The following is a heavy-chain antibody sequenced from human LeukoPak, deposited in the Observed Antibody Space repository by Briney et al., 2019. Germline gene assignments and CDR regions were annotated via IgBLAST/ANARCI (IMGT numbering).Heavy chain of an antibody. V-gene: IGHV1-69*02. Sequence: ASVKVSCKASGGTFSSYTISWVRQAPGQGLEWMGRIIPILGIANYAQKFQGRVTITADKSTSTPYMQMSSLRSEDTAVYYCASPKMGSGWQQDDYWGQGTLVTVSS. J-gene: IGHJ4*02. D-gene: IGHD6-19*01. CDR2: IIPILGIA. CDR1: GGTFSSYT. CDR3: ASPKMGSGWQQDDY.